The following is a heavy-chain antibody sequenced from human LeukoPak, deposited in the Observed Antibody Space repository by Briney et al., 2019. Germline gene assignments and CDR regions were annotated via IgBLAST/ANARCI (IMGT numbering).Heavy chain of an antibody. J-gene: IGHJ4*02. D-gene: IGHD3-9*01. CDR2: IYYSGST. CDR1: GGSFSGYY. CDR3: ARQRDYDILTGYSSVFDY. V-gene: IGHV4-34*01. Sequence: SETLSLTCAVYGGSFSGYYWGWIRQPPGKGLEWIGSIYYSGSTYYNPSLKSRVTISVDTSKNQFSLKLSSVTAADTAVYYCARQRDYDILTGYSSVFDYWGQGTLVTVSS.